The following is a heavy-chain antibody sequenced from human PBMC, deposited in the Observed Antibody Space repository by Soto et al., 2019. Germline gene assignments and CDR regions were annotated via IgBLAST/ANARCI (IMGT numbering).Heavy chain of an antibody. CDR3: AIAARPKGYFDY. Sequence: PSETLSLTCTVSGGSISGHYWSWIRQPPGKGLQYIGYISYSGSTNYNPSLKSRVTMTRNTSISTAYMELSSLRSEDTAVYYCAIAARPKGYFDYWGQGTLVTVSS. CDR2: ISYSGST. V-gene: IGHV4-59*11. CDR1: GGSISGHY. D-gene: IGHD6-6*01. J-gene: IGHJ4*02.